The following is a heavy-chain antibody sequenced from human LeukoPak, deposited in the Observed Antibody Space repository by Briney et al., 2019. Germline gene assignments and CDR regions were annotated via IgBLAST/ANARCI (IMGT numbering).Heavy chain of an antibody. V-gene: IGHV4-4*07. Sequence: SETLSLTCTVSGGSISSYYWSWIRQPAGKGLEWIGRIYTSGSTNYNPSLKSRVTMSVDTSKNQFSLELSSLTAADTAVYYCARDSGLGYCSTTSCSYGLDVWGQGTTVFVS. CDR3: ARDSGLGYCSTTSCSYGLDV. CDR1: GGSISSYY. D-gene: IGHD2-2*01. CDR2: IYTSGST. J-gene: IGHJ6*02.